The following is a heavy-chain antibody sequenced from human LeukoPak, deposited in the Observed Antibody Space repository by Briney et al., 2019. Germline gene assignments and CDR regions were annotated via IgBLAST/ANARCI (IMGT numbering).Heavy chain of an antibody. CDR3: ARVVSIVVVPAAKITHRGWFDP. Sequence: ASVKVSCKASGYTFTGYYMHWVRQAPGQGLEWMGWIDPNSGGTNYAQKFQGRVTMTRDTSISTAYMELSRLRSDDTAVYYCARVVSIVVVPAAKITHRGWFDPWGQGTLVTVSS. CDR1: GYTFTGYY. V-gene: IGHV1-2*02. J-gene: IGHJ5*02. CDR2: IDPNSGGT. D-gene: IGHD2-2*01.